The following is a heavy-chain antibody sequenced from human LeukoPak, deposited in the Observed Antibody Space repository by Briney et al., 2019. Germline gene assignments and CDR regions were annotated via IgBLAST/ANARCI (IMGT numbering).Heavy chain of an antibody. CDR1: SGSISTSNYY. J-gene: IGHJ3*02. Sequence: PSETLSLTCTVSSGSISTSNYYWGWVRQPPGKALEWIGNIFYSGSTYYSPSLKSRVTISLDTSRNQFSLKLNSVTAADTALYYCARGSRNWIVRGDAFDIWGQGTMVTVSS. CDR2: IFYSGST. CDR3: ARGSRNWIVRGDAFDI. D-gene: IGHD1-20*01. V-gene: IGHV4-39*07.